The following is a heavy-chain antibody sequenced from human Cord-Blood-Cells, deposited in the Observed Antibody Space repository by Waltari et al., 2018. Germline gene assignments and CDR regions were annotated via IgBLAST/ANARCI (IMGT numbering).Heavy chain of an antibody. V-gene: IGHV4-31*03. CDR2: IYYSGST. D-gene: IGHD6-13*01. CDR3: ADALAAADDAFDI. CDR1: GGAISSGGYY. J-gene: IGHJ3*02. Sequence: QVQLQESGPGLVTPSQTLSLTCTVSGGAISSGGYYWSWIRQPPVKGLEWIGYIYYSGSTYYNPYLTIRVTISVDAAKDQFSGELSSVTAADTAVYYCADALAAADDAFDIWGQGTMVTVSS.